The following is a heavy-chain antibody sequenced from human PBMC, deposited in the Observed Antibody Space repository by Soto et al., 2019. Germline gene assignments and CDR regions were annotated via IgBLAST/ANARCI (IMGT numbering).Heavy chain of an antibody. V-gene: IGHV4-31*03. Sequence: SETLSLTCTVSGGSISSGGYYWICIRQHPWNGLEWIGYIYYSGSTYYNPSLKSRVTISVDTSKNQFSLKLSSVTAADTAVYYCARLDSSGYYYGYYFDYWGQGTLVTVSS. CDR3: ARLDSSGYYYGYYFDY. CDR1: GGSISSGGYY. J-gene: IGHJ4*02. CDR2: IYYSGST. D-gene: IGHD3-22*01.